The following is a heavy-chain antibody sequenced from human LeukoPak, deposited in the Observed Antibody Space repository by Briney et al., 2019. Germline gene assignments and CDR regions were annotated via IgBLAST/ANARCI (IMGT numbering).Heavy chain of an antibody. D-gene: IGHD3-22*01. V-gene: IGHV1-2*02. CDR3: ARGEYVISGYRNDAFDI. CDR2: INPNSGAT. J-gene: IGHJ3*02. Sequence: ASVKVPCKASGYTFTDYYMHWVRQAPGQRLEWMGWINPNSGATKYAQKFQGRVTITRDTSISTAYMELSRLTSDDTAVYYCARGEYVISGYRNDAFDIWGQGTMVTVSS. CDR1: GYTFTDYY.